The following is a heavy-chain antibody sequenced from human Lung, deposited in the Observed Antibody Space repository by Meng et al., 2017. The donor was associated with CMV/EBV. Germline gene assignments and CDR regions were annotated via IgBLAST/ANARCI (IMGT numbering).Heavy chain of an antibody. J-gene: IGHJ6*02. V-gene: IGHV3-30*02. CDR3: AKRGDSSGTYAMDV. CDR2: IRFDGTNK. Sequence: GESLKISCAASGFTFSSYAMHWVRQAPGKGLEWVANIRFDGTNKYHADSVKGRFTISRDNSKNTLYLQMNSPRAEDTAVYYCAKRGDSSGTYAMDVWGQGTXVTVSS. CDR1: GFTFSSYA. D-gene: IGHD3-22*01.